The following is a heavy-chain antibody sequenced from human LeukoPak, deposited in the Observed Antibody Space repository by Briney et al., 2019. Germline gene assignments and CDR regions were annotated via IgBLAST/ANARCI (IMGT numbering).Heavy chain of an antibody. V-gene: IGHV4-61*02. Sequence: SETLSLTCTVSGGSISSGSYYWSWIRLPAGNGLEWIGRIYTSGGTNYNPSLKSRVTISVDTSKNQFSLKLSSVTAADTAVYYCARGDGYNFYPFDYWGQGTLVTVSS. D-gene: IGHD5-24*01. CDR2: IYTSGGT. CDR1: GGSISSGSYY. J-gene: IGHJ4*02. CDR3: ARGDGYNFYPFDY.